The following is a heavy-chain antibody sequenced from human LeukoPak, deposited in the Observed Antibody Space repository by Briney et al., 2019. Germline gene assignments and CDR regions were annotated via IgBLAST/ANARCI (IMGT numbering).Heavy chain of an antibody. CDR2: ISSSSSTI. J-gene: IGHJ4*02. Sequence: GGSLRLSCAASGFTFSSYSMNWVRQAPGKGLEWVSYISSSSSTIYYADSVKGRFTISRDNSKNTLYLHMNSLRAEDTAVYYCAKQQLWSFFDYWGQGTLVTVSS. CDR3: AKQQLWSFFDY. V-gene: IGHV3-48*01. CDR1: GFTFSSYS. D-gene: IGHD5-18*01.